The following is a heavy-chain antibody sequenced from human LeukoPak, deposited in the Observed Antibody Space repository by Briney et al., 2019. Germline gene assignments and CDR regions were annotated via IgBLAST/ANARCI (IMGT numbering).Heavy chain of an antibody. D-gene: IGHD3-3*01. CDR1: GFTFSNAW. Sequence: GGSLRLSCAASGFTFSNAWMSWVRQAPEKGLEWVGRIKSKTDGGTTDYAAPVKGRFTISRDDSKNTLYLQMNSLKTEDTAVYYCTTEKGLTIFGVVDYWGQGTLVTVSS. J-gene: IGHJ4*02. V-gene: IGHV3-15*01. CDR2: IKSKTDGGTT. CDR3: TTEKGLTIFGVVDY.